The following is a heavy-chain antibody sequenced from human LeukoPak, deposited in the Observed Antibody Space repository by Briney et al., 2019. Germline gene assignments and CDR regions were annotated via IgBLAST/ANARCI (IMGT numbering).Heavy chain of an antibody. CDR2: ISAYNGNT. CDR3: ARDRSTHSSSFAFDI. Sequence: GASVKVSCKASGYTFTSYGISWVRQAPGQGLEWMGWISAYNGNTNYAQKLQGRVTMTTDTSTSTAYMELRSLRSDDTAVYYCARDRSTHSSSFAFDIWGQGTMVTVSS. V-gene: IGHV1-18*01. CDR1: GYTFTSYG. D-gene: IGHD6-13*01. J-gene: IGHJ3*02.